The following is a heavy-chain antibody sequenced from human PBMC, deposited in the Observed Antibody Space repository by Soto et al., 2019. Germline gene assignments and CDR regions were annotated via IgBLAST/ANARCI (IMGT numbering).Heavy chain of an antibody. J-gene: IGHJ5*02. Sequence: PGESLKISCLGSGYTFADYWIGWVRQMPGKGLEWMGIIYPDDSDVRYSPSFRGQVTMSVDKSRNTAFLQWTSLKASDTAIYYCARQSSDTYSDYFDPW. CDR2: IYPDDSDV. CDR1: GYTFADYW. CDR3: ARQSSDTYSDYFDP. V-gene: IGHV5-51*01. D-gene: IGHD2-15*01.